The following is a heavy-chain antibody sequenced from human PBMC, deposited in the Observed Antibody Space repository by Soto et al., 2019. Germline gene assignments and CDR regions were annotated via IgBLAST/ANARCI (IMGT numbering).Heavy chain of an antibody. CDR3: ARASEMATIMAWNY. D-gene: IGHD5-12*01. J-gene: IGHJ4*02. CDR1: GATFTVRGYY. V-gene: IGHV4-31*11. CDR2: IYYSGST. Sequence: LSLTGGVSGATFTVRGYYSGGIVNHPGKGLEWIGYIYYSGSTYYNPSLKSRVTISVDTSKNQFSLKLSSVTAADTAVYYCARASEMATIMAWNYWGQGTLVTVSS.